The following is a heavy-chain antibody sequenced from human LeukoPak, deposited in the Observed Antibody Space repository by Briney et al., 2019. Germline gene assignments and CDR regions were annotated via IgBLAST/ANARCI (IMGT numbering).Heavy chain of an antibody. J-gene: IGHJ4*02. D-gene: IGHD2-21*01. Sequence: ASVKVSCKASGYTFTSYAMHWVRQAPGQRLEWMGWINAGNGNTKYSQKFQGRVTITRDTSASTAYMELSSLRSEDTAVYYRARDPGGDHPTILETYFDYWGQGTLVTVSS. CDR2: INAGNGNT. CDR3: ARDPGGDHPTILETYFDY. CDR1: GYTFTSYA. V-gene: IGHV1-3*01.